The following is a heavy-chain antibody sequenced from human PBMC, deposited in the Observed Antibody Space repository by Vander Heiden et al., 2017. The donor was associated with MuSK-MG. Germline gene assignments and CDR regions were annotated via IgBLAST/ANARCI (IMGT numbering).Heavy chain of an antibody. V-gene: IGHV3-21*01. Sequence: EVQLVESGGGLVKPGGSRRLSCAASGFTFSSYSRNWVRQAPGKGLGWVSSISSSSSYRYYADSVKGRFTISRDNAKNSRYLQMNSLRAEDTAVYYCARDYYDILTGYSAFDYWGQGTLVTVSS. D-gene: IGHD3-9*01. CDR2: ISSSSSYR. CDR3: ARDYYDILTGYSAFDY. CDR1: GFTFSSYS. J-gene: IGHJ4*02.